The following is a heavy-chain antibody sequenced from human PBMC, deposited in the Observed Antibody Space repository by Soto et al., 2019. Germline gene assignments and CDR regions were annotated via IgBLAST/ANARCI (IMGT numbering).Heavy chain of an antibody. CDR2: ISFDGNNK. D-gene: IGHD3-3*01. CDR1: GXLFNTYA. Sequence: GSLRLSCAASGXLFNTYAMHWVRQAPGKGLEWVAFISFDGNNKDYADSVKGRFTISRDNSRNTLYLQMNRLRSEDTAVYYCARPGSGYDVLSGHYFYYLHTVDVWGQGTTGTVSS. V-gene: IGHV3-30-3*01. J-gene: IGHJ6*02. CDR3: ARPGSGYDVLSGHYFYYLHTVDV.